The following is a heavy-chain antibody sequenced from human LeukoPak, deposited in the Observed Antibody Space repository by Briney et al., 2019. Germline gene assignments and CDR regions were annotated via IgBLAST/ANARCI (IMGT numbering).Heavy chain of an antibody. V-gene: IGHV3-23*01. Sequence: GGSLRLSRAASGFTFSTYAMSWVRQAPGKGLEWVSVISGSCGSTYYADSVKGRFTISRDNSKNTLYLQMNSLRAEDTAVYYCAKQYYGSGSYYVRFDHWGQGTLVTVSS. CDR2: ISGSCGST. J-gene: IGHJ4*02. CDR1: GFTFSTYA. CDR3: AKQYYGSGSYYVRFDH. D-gene: IGHD3-10*01.